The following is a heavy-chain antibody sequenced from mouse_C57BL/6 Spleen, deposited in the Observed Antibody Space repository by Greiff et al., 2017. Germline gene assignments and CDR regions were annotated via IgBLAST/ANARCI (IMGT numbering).Heavy chain of an antibody. D-gene: IGHD1-1*01. CDR2: IYPGDGDT. CDR1: GYAFSSYW. Sequence: QVQLKESGAELVKPGASVKISCKASGYAFSSYWMNWVKQRPGKGLEWIGQIYPGDGDTNYNGKFKGKATLTADNSSSTAYMQLSSLTSEDSAVYFGARDYYGSSYGYWGQGTTLTVSA. CDR3: ARDYYGSSYGY. V-gene: IGHV1-80*01. J-gene: IGHJ2*01.